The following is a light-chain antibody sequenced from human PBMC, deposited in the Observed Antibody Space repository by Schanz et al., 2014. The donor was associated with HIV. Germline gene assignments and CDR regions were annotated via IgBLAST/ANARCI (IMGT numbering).Light chain of an antibody. CDR3: QQYGSSPGT. V-gene: IGKV3-15*01. J-gene: IGKJ2*01. CDR2: GAS. Sequence: EIVLTQSPATLSLSPGERATLSCRASEYVSGNYVAWYQQKPGQAPRLLIYGASTRATGVPARFSGSGSETEFTLTISSLQSEDFAVYYCQQYGSSPGTFGQGTKLEIK. CDR1: EYVSGN.